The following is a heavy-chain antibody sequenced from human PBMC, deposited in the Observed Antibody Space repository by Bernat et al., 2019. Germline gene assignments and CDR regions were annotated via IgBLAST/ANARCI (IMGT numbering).Heavy chain of an antibody. CDR2: IWYDGSNK. CDR1: GFTFSSYG. Sequence: QVQLVESGGGVVQPGRSLRLSCAASGFTFSSYGMHWVRQAPGKGLEWVAVIWYDGSNKYYADSVKGRFTISRDNSKNTLYLQMTCLRAEDTAVYYCARLGAAGDRTSSHYYNMDVWGKGTTVTASS. J-gene: IGHJ6*03. CDR3: ARLGAAGDRTSSHYYNMDV. V-gene: IGHV3-33*01. D-gene: IGHD3-16*01.